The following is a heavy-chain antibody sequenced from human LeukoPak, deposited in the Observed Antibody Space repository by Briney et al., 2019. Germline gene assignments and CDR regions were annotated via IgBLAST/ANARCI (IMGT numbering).Heavy chain of an antibody. J-gene: IGHJ3*02. D-gene: IGHD1-20*01. Sequence: SETLSLTCAVYGGSFSGYYWSWIRQPPGKGLEWIGEINHSGSTNYNPSLKSRVTISVDTSKNQFSLKLSSVTAADTAVYYCARRYYWGSRAFDIWGQGTMVTVSS. CDR2: INHSGST. V-gene: IGHV4-34*01. CDR1: GGSFSGYY. CDR3: ARRYYWGSRAFDI.